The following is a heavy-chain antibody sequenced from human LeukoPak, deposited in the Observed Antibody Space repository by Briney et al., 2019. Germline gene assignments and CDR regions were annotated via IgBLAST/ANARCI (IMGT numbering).Heavy chain of an antibody. CDR1: GYTFTSYG. CDR3: ASATNSSGWWYDAFDI. Sequence: GASVKVSCKGSGYTFTSYGIGWVRQAPGQGLEWMGGIAAYSGNTNNAQKLQGRVTMTTDTSTSTAYMELKSLRSDDTAMYYCASATNSSGWWYDAFDIWGQGTMVTVSS. J-gene: IGHJ3*02. CDR2: IAAYSGNT. V-gene: IGHV1-18*01. D-gene: IGHD6-19*01.